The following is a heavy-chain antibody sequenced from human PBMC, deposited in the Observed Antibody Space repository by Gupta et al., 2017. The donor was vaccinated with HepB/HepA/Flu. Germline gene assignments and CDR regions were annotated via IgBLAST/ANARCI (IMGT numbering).Heavy chain of an antibody. CDR3: EAVSDHGNSDFDF. D-gene: IGHD4-17*01. CDR2: ISAYTGDT. V-gene: IGHV1-18*01. J-gene: IGHJ4*02. CDR1: GYIFTTLD. Sequence: HLVQSGPEVKKPGASVKVSCKASGYIFTTLDFNWVRQAPGQGLEWVGWISAYTGDTKFAQNVQGRVTMTTDTSTDTAYLELKNLESADTAVDFCEAVSDHGNSDFDFWGQGTLVTVSS.